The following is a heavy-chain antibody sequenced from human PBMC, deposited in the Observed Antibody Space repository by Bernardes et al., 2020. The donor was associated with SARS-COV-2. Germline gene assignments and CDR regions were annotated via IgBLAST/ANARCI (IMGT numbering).Heavy chain of an antibody. CDR2: ISSNGDNT. J-gene: IGHJ4*02. V-gene: IGHV3-64D*06. CDR1: GFTFSNSA. Sequence: GGSLRLSCSASGFTFSNSAMHWVRQAPGRGLEYVSAISSNGDNTYYTDSVKGRFTISRDNSKKTVYLQMSSLKPEDTAVFYCVKEFWGGNSSSGNWGQGTLVTVSS. D-gene: IGHD3-3*01. CDR3: VKEFWGGNSSSGN.